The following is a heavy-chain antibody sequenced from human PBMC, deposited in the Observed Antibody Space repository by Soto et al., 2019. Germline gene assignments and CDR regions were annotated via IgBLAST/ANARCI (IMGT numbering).Heavy chain of an antibody. J-gene: IGHJ4*02. Sequence: QVQLQESGPGLVKPSETLSLTCTVSGGSISSYYWSWIRQPPGKGLEWIGYIYYSGSTNYNPSLKSRVTISVDTSKNQFSRKLSSVTAADTAVYYCARAEVATITPYFDYWGQGTLVTVSS. V-gene: IGHV4-59*08. CDR3: ARAEVATITPYFDY. D-gene: IGHD5-12*01. CDR2: IYYSGST. CDR1: GGSISSYY.